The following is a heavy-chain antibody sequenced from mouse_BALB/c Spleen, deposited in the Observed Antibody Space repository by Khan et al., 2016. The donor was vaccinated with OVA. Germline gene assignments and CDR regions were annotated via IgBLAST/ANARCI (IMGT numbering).Heavy chain of an antibody. CDR2: IYPGISDT. J-gene: IGHJ2*01. V-gene: IGHV1-5*01. Sequence: EVQLQESGTVLARPGASVRMSCKASGYSFTSYWMHWVKQRPGQGLEWIGAIYPGISDTRYNQKFKGKANLTAVTSASTAYMELSSLTNEDSAVYYCTRSYDSYYFDYWGQGTTLTVSS. CDR1: GYSFTSYW. D-gene: IGHD2-4*01. CDR3: TRSYDSYYFDY.